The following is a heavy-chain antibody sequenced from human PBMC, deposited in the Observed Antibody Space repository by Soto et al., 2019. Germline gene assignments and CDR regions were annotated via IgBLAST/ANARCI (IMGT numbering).Heavy chain of an antibody. D-gene: IGHD3-22*01. V-gene: IGHV1-69*13. CDR2: IIPIFGTA. CDR1: GGTFSSYA. Sequence: SVKVSCKASGGTFSSYAISWVRQAPGQGLEWMGGIIPIFGTANYAQKFQGRVTITADESTSTAYMELSSLRSEDTAVYYCARERGTYYYDSSGAGTYYYYGMDVWGQGTTVTVSS. J-gene: IGHJ6*02. CDR3: ARERGTYYYDSSGAGTYYYYGMDV.